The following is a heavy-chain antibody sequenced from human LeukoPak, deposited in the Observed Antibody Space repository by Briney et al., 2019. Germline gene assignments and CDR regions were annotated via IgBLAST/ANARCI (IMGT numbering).Heavy chain of an antibody. D-gene: IGHD3-10*01. Sequence: GGSLRLSCAASGFTISNYGVSWVRQAPGKGLEWISGIRSAVDTTHYADSVKGRFIISRDNSKNTLSLQLDSLRPEDTAIYYCAKGDDRSNYALDYWGQGTLVTVSS. CDR2: IRSAVDTT. CDR3: AKGDDRSNYALDY. CDR1: GFTISNYG. J-gene: IGHJ4*02. V-gene: IGHV3-23*01.